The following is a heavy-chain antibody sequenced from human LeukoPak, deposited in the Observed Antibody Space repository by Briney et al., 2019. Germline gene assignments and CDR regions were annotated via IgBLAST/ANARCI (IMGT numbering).Heavy chain of an antibody. CDR3: ARRTFGGVIAY. D-gene: IGHD3-16*02. V-gene: IGHV4-59*12. Sequence: SETLSLTCTVSGGSISRYYWSWIRQPAGKGLEWIGYIYNSGSTNYNPSLKSRVTISVDTSKNQFSLKLSSVTAADTAVYYCARRTFGGVIAYWGQGTLVTVSS. J-gene: IGHJ4*02. CDR1: GGSISRYY. CDR2: IYNSGST.